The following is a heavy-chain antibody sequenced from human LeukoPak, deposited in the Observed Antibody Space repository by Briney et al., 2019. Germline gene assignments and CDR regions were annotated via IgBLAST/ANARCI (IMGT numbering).Heavy chain of an antibody. CDR3: ASKSSDHGELRFDY. V-gene: IGHV4-59*01. CDR2: IYYTGTT. D-gene: IGHD4-17*01. CDR1: GDSTNTYF. Sequence: SETLSLTCTMSGDSTNTYFWSWIRQPPGKGLEWIGYIYYTGTTNFNPSLKSRVTISVDTSKNQFSLRLSSVTAADTAVYYCASKSSDHGELRFDYWGQGTLVTVSS. J-gene: IGHJ4*02.